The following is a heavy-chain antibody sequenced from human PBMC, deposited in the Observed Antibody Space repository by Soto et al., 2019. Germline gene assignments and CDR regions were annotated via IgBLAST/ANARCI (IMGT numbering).Heavy chain of an antibody. Sequence: PGGSLRLSCAASGFTFSSYAMSWVRQAPGKGLEWVSAVSGGGGSTYYADSVKGRFTISRDNSKNTLYLQMNSLRAEETAVYHCGKERHEWLARGYYSYGLAVWGQGTTVTASS. CDR3: GKERHEWLARGYYSYGLAV. J-gene: IGHJ6*02. CDR2: VSGGGGST. V-gene: IGHV3-23*01. D-gene: IGHD6-19*01. CDR1: GFTFSSYA.